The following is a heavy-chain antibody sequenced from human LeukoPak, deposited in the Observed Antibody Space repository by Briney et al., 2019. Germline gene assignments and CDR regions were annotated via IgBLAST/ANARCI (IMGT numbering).Heavy chain of an antibody. D-gene: IGHD3-3*01. Sequence: GGSLRLSCAASGFTFSSYSMNWVRQAPGKGLEWVSSISSSSSYIYYADSVKSRFTISRDNAKNSLYLQMNSLRAEDTAVYYCARDLERITIFGVVVGLWGQGTLVTVSS. J-gene: IGHJ4*02. CDR2: ISSSSSYI. V-gene: IGHV3-21*01. CDR1: GFTFSSYS. CDR3: ARDLERITIFGVVVGL.